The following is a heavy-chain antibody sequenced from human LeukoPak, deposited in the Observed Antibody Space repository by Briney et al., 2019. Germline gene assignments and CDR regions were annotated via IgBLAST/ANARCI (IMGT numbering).Heavy chain of an antibody. CDR1: GYSISSGYY. CDR3: ARESSSWDPYYYYGMDV. V-gene: IGHV4-38-2*02. Sequence: SETLSLTCTVSGYSISSGYYWGWIRQPPGKGLEWIGSFYHSGSTYYNPSLKSRVTISVDTSKNQFSLKLSSVTAADTAVYYCARESSSWDPYYYYGMDVWGQGTTVTVSS. D-gene: IGHD6-13*01. J-gene: IGHJ6*02. CDR2: FYHSGST.